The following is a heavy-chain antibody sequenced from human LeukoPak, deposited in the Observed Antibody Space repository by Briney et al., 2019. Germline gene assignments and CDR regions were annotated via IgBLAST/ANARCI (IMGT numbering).Heavy chain of an antibody. CDR1: GYSFTGYY. CDR3: AREYYYGSGTGCGMDV. D-gene: IGHD3-10*01. CDR2: INPDSGGT. J-gene: IGHJ6*02. V-gene: IGHV1-2*04. Sequence: ASVKVSCKASGYSFTGYYIHWVRQGPGQGLEWMGWINPDSGGTQIAQKFQGWVTMTRDTSISTAYKELSRLRSDDTAVYYCAREYYYGSGTGCGMDVWGQGTTVTVSS.